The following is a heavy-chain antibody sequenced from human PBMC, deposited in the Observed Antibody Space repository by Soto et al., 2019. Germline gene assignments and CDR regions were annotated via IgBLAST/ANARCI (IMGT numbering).Heavy chain of an antibody. Sequence: GGSLRLSCAASGFTFSSYGMHWVRQAPGKGLEWVAVIWYDGSNKYYADSVKGRFTISRDNSKNTLYLQMNSLRAEDTAVYYWGRKYFVYIGGGKRGAVFDFWGKGTRVPFSS. CDR2: IWYDGSNK. CDR1: GFTFSSYG. CDR3: GRKYFVYIGGGKRGAVFDF. J-gene: IGHJ3*01. D-gene: IGHD3-16*01. V-gene: IGHV3-33*01.